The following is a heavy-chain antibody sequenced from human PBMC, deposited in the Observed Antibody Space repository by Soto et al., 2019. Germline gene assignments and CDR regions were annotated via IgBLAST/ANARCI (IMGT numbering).Heavy chain of an antibody. Sequence: SETLSLTCLVSGDSINSATDYWGWIRQTPGKGLEWIATAHFDGSSYYNPSLKSRVNMLVDTSKNQFSLQLTSVTAADTAVYYCAREPLTWGQGTLVTVSS. CDR3: AREPLT. CDR2: AHFDGSS. CDR1: GDSINSATDY. J-gene: IGHJ4*02. V-gene: IGHV4-39*07. D-gene: IGHD3-9*01.